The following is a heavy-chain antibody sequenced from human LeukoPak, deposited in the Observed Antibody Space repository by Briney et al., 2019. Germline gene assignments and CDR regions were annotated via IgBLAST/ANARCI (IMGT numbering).Heavy chain of an antibody. CDR1: GFTFSNAW. CDR3: TTDLIVVVPAAIPP. J-gene: IGHJ5*02. Sequence: PGGSLRLSCAASGFTFSNAWMSWVRQAPGKGLEWVGRIKSKTDGGTTDYAAPVKGRFTISRDDSKNTLYLQMNGLKTEDTAVYYCTTDLIVVVPAAIPPWGQGTLVTVSS. CDR2: IKSKTDGGTT. V-gene: IGHV3-15*01. D-gene: IGHD2-2*01.